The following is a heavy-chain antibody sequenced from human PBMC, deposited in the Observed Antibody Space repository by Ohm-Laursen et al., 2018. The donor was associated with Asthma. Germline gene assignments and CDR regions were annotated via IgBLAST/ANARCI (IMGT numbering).Heavy chain of an antibody. J-gene: IGHJ5*02. CDR1: GGSFSGYY. V-gene: IGHV4-34*09. Sequence: SQTLSLTCAVYGGSFSGYYWSWIRQPPGKGLEWIGYIYYSGSTYYNPSLKSRVTISVDTSKNQFSLKLSSVTAADTAVYYCASGYSRYNWFDPWGQGTLVTVSS. D-gene: IGHD5-12*01. CDR3: ASGYSRYNWFDP. CDR2: IYYSGST.